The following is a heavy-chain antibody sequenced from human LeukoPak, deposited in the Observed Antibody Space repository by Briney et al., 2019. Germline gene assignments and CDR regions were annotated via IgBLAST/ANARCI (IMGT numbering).Heavy chain of an antibody. V-gene: IGHV4-34*01. J-gene: IGHJ4*02. CDR2: INHSGST. CDR1: GGSFSGYY. D-gene: IGHD6-13*01. Sequence: SETLSLTCAVSGGSFSGYYWSWIRQPPGKGLEWVGEINHSGSTNYYPSLNGRVTISVDTSKNQFSLKPSSVTAADTAVYYCARLAAAEYYFDYWGQGTLVTVSS. CDR3: ARLAAAEYYFDY.